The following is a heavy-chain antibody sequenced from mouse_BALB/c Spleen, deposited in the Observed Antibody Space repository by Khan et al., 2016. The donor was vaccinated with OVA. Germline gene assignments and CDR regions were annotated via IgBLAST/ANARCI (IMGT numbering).Heavy chain of an antibody. CDR1: GYSITSDYA. V-gene: IGHV3-2*02. CDR3: ARDGSRYNYAMDY. D-gene: IGHD2-3*01. CDR2: ISYSGST. Sequence: EVQLQESGPGLVKPSQSLSLTCTVTGYSITSDYAWNWIRQFPGNILEWMGYISYSGSTNYNPALKSRISFTRDTSKNQFFLQLNCVTTEDTATYYCARDGSRYNYAMDYWGQGTSVTVSS. J-gene: IGHJ4*01.